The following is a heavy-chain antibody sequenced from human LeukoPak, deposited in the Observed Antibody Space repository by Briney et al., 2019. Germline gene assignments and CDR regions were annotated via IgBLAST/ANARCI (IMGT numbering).Heavy chain of an antibody. CDR2: ISSSSSYI. CDR3: ARDLGATIGDEIDY. CDR1: GFTVSSNY. J-gene: IGHJ4*02. D-gene: IGHD1-26*01. Sequence: PGGSLRLSCAASGFTVSSNYMSWVRQAPGKGLEWVSSISSSSSYIYYADSVKGRFTISRDNAKNSLYLQMNSLRAEDTAVYYCARDLGATIGDEIDYWGQGTLVTVSS. V-gene: IGHV3-21*01.